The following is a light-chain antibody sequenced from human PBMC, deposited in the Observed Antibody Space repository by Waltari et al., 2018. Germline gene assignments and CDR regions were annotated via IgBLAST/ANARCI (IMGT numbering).Light chain of an antibody. CDR2: GAS. Sequence: EIVLTQSPGTLSLSPGERATLSCRASQSVSRALAWYQQKPGKAPRLLIYGASNRATGIPDRFSGSASGTDFSLTISSLEPEDFAVYYCQHYLRLPATFGQGTKVEIK. V-gene: IGKV3-20*01. CDR3: QHYLRLPAT. J-gene: IGKJ1*01. CDR1: QSVSRA.